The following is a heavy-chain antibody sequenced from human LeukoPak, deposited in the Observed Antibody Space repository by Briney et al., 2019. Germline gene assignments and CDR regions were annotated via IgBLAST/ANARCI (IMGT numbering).Heavy chain of an antibody. CDR2: ISGGGDYT. Sequence: GGSLRLSCAAPGFTFSSYTLSWVRQAPGRGLEWVSTISGGGDYTSYADSVKGRFTISRDNSKNTLYLQMNGLRVEDSALYYCAKRRFLESTPYYFDYWGQGTLVTVSS. D-gene: IGHD3-3*01. CDR3: AKRRFLESTPYYFDY. CDR1: GFTFSSYT. V-gene: IGHV3-23*01. J-gene: IGHJ4*02.